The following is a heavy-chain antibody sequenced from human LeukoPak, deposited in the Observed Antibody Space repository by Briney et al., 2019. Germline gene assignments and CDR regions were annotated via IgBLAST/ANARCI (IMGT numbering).Heavy chain of an antibody. D-gene: IGHD2-15*01. J-gene: IGHJ6*02. CDR1: GYTFTGYY. CDR2: INPNSGGT. Sequence: ASVKVSCKASGYTFTGYYMHWVRQAPGQGLEWMGCINPNSGGTNYAQKFQGRVTMTRDTSITTAYMELSRLRSDDTAVYYCARESPYCSGGSCYSSSDYGMDVWGQGTTVTVSS. CDR3: ARESPYCSGGSCYSSSDYGMDV. V-gene: IGHV1-2*02.